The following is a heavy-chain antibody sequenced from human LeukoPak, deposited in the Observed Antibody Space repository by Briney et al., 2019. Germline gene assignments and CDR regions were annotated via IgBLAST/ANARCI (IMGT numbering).Heavy chain of an antibody. CDR2: INPGDSHT. Sequence: GESLKISCKGSGYRFTSYWIAWVRQMPGKGLEWMGIINPGDSHTTYSPSFRGRVTISADESITTAYLQWSSLKASDTAMYYCARGPSYYYMDVWGKGTTVTVSS. CDR1: GYRFTSYW. CDR3: ARGPSYYYMDV. V-gene: IGHV5-51*01. J-gene: IGHJ6*03.